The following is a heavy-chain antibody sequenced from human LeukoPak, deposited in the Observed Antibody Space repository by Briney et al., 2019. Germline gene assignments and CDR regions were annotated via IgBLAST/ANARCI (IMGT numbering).Heavy chain of an antibody. Sequence: GASVKVSCKASGYTFTGYFMHWVRQAPGQGREGMGWINPNRGGTNYAQKFQGRVTMTRDTSISTAYMELSRLRSDDTAVYYCARVRRITIFGVVIIKWAYFDYWGQGTLVTVSS. D-gene: IGHD3-3*01. J-gene: IGHJ4*02. CDR1: GYTFTGYF. CDR3: ARVRRITIFGVVIIKWAYFDY. V-gene: IGHV1-2*02. CDR2: INPNRGGT.